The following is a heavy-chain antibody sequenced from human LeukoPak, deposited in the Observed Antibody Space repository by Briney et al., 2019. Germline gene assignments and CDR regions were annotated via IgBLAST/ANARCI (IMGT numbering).Heavy chain of an antibody. V-gene: IGHV1-46*01. CDR1: GYTFTSYY. J-gene: IGHJ4*02. CDR3: ARGRPTVDY. Sequence: GGTLRLSCAASGYTFTSYYMHWVRQAPGQGLEWMGIINPSGGSTSYAQKFQGRVTMTRDTSTSTVYMELSSLRSEDTAVYYCARGRPTVDYWGQGTLVTVSS. CDR2: INPSGGST.